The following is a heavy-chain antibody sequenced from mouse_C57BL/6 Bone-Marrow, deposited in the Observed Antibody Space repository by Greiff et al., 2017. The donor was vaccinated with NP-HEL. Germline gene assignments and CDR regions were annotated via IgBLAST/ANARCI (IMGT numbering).Heavy chain of an antibody. J-gene: IGHJ1*03. CDR2: ISDGGSYT. CDR3: ARESYGEELDV. Sequence: EVKLMESGGGLVKPGGSLKLSCAASGFTFSSYAMSWVRQTPEKRLEWVATISDGGSYTYYPDNVKGRFTISRENAKNNLYLQMSHLKSEDTAMYYCARESYGEELDVWGTGTTVTVSS. CDR1: GFTFSSYA. D-gene: IGHD1-1*01. V-gene: IGHV5-4*01.